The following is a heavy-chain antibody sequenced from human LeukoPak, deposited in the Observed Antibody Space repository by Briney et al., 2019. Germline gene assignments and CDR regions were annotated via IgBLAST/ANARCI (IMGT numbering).Heavy chain of an antibody. J-gene: IGHJ4*02. Sequence: PGGSLRLSCAASGFIFSSYAMSWVRQAPGKGLEWVSAISSTDAGTYHADSVRGRFTISRDSSKNTLYLQMNSLRAEDAAVYYCAKAPVTSCRGAYCYPFDYWGQGTLVTVSS. CDR2: ISSTDAGT. V-gene: IGHV3-23*01. D-gene: IGHD2-21*01. CDR3: AKAPVTSCRGAYCYPFDY. CDR1: GFIFSSYA.